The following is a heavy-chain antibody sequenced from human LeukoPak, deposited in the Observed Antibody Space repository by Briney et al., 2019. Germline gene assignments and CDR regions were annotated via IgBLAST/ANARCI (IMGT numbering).Heavy chain of an antibody. J-gene: IGHJ6*03. CDR2: IYYSGST. CDR3: ARAGVEMATKYGYYYYYMDV. Sequence: SETLSLTCTVSGGSISSYYWSWIRQPPGKGLEWIGYIYYSGSTNYNPSLKSRVTISVDTSENQFSLKLSSVTAADTAVYYCARAGVEMATKYGYYYYYMDVWGKGTTVTISS. CDR1: GGSISSYY. D-gene: IGHD5-24*01. V-gene: IGHV4-59*01.